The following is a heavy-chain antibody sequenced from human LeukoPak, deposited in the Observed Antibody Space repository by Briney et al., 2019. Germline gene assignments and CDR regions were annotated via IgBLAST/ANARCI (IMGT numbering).Heavy chain of an antibody. V-gene: IGHV3-74*01. D-gene: IGHD6-6*01. CDR2: INTDGSST. Sequence: GGSPRLSCAASGFTFSSYWIHWVRQAPGKGLVWVSRINTDGSSTSYADSVKGRFTISRDNAKNTLYLQMNSLRAEDTAVYYRARRTMAAPGLRYWGQGTLVTVSS. CDR1: GFTFSSYW. J-gene: IGHJ4*02. CDR3: ARRTMAAPGLRY.